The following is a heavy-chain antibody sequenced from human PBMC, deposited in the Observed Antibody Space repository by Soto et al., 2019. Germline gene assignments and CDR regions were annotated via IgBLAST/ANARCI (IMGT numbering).Heavy chain of an antibody. CDR1: GGSISSSNW. J-gene: IGHJ6*02. CDR3: ARSQRIAAAEYYYYYGMDV. Sequence: PSETLSLTCAVSGGSISSSNWWSWVRQPPGKGLEWIGEIYHSGSTNYNPSLRSRVTISVDKSKNQFSLKLSSVTAADTAVYYCARSQRIAAAEYYYYYGMDVWGQGTTVTVSS. CDR2: IYHSGST. D-gene: IGHD6-13*01. V-gene: IGHV4-4*02.